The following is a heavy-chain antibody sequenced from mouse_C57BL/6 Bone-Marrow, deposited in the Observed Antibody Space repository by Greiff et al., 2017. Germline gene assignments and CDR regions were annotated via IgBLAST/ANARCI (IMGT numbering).Heavy chain of an antibody. Sequence: EVQLQQSGPELVKPGASVKISCKASGYTFTDYYMNWVKQSHGKGLEWIGDINPNNGGTSYNQKFKGKATLTVDKSSSTAYMELRSLTSEDSAVYYCARWLPFAYWGQGTLVTVSA. CDR1: GYTFTDYY. CDR3: ARWLPFAY. J-gene: IGHJ3*01. D-gene: IGHD2-2*01. CDR2: INPNNGGT. V-gene: IGHV1-26*01.